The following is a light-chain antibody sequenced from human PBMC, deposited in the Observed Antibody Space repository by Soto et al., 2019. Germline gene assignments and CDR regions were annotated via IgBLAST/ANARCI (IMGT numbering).Light chain of an antibody. J-gene: IGKJ2*01. V-gene: IGKV3-15*01. Sequence: EIVMTQSPATLSVSPGERATLSCRASQSISTELAWYQQKPGQPPRLLIYSASTRATGGPARFTGSGSGSEFTLTISGLQSEDFAVYDCQQGHNWPLTFGHGTRLEI. CDR2: SAS. CDR1: QSISTE. CDR3: QQGHNWPLT.